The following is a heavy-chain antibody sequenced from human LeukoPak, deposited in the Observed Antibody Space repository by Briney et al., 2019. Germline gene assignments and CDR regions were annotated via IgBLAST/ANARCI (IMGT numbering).Heavy chain of an antibody. CDR1: GFTFRNHW. CDR2: IKPDGSGK. CDR3: ARGVRGVIMYGMDV. Sequence: PGGSLRLSCAASGFTFRNHWMSWVRQAPGKGLEWVANIKPDGSGKWYLDSVKGRFTISRDNGKNSLYLQMNGLRTEDTAVYYCARGVRGVIMYGMDVWGQGTTVTVSS. V-gene: IGHV3-7*01. D-gene: IGHD3-10*01. J-gene: IGHJ6*02.